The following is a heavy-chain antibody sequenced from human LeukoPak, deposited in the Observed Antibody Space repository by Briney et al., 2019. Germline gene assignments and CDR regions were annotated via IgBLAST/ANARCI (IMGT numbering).Heavy chain of an antibody. V-gene: IGHV3-11*01. CDR2: ISSSGSTI. CDR3: AGSRGVPAAVDY. J-gene: IGHJ4*02. D-gene: IGHD2-2*01. Sequence: GGSPRLSCAASGFTPSEYYMSGIPDAPGKGLEWDSYISSSGSTIYYADSVKRRFTISRDNAKNSLYLQMNSLRAEDTAVYYCAGSRGVPAAVDYWGQGTLVTVSS. CDR1: GFTPSEYY.